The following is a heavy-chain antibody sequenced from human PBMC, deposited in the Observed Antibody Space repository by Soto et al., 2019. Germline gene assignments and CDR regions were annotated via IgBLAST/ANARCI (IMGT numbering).Heavy chain of an antibody. CDR2: IIPIFGSA. Sequence: ASVKVSCKASGGTFSSYAITWVRQAPGQGLEWMGGIIPIFGSAHYAQKFQGRVTITADESTSTAYMELSALRYDDTAVYFCARDGEMATMQAYNNHGMDVWGQGTTVTVSS. J-gene: IGHJ6*02. CDR1: GGTFSSYA. D-gene: IGHD1-20*01. CDR3: ARDGEMATMQAYNNHGMDV. V-gene: IGHV1-69*13.